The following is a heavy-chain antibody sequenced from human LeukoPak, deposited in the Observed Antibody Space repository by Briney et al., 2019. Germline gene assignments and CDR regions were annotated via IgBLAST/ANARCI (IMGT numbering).Heavy chain of an antibody. Sequence: RGSLRLSCTASGFTVSNNYMSWVRQAPGKGLEWVSVIYSGGSTYHADSVKGRFIISRDNSKNTLNLQMNSLRVEDSAVYYCARDRYSYGYALDCWGQGTLVTVSS. CDR1: GFTVSNNY. D-gene: IGHD5-18*01. CDR3: ARDRYSYGYALDC. CDR2: IYSGGST. J-gene: IGHJ4*02. V-gene: IGHV3-66*02.